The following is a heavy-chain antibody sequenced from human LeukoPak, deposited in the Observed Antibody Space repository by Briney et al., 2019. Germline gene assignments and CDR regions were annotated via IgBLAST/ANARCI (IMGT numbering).Heavy chain of an antibody. CDR3: ARGPPNDY. CDR1: GGSFSGYY. V-gene: IGHV4-34*01. Sequence: SETLSLTCAVYGGSFSGYYWSWIRQPPGKGLEWIGEINHSGSTNYNPSLKSRVTISVDTSKNQFSLKLSSVTAADTAVYYCARGPPNDYWGQGTLVTVSS. CDR2: INHSGST. J-gene: IGHJ4*02.